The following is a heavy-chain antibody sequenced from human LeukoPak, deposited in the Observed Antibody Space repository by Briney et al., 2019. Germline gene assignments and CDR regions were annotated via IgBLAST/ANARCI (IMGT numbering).Heavy chain of an antibody. CDR3: AVAQWLVLDY. V-gene: IGHV4-34*01. J-gene: IGHJ4*02. CDR1: GGSFSGYY. CDR2: ISHSGST. Sequence: SETLSLTCAVYGGSFSGYYWSWIRQPPGKGLEWIGEISHSGSTNYNPSLKSRVTISVDTSKNQFSLKLSSVTAAGTAVYYCAVAQWLVLDYWGQGTLVTVSS. D-gene: IGHD6-19*01.